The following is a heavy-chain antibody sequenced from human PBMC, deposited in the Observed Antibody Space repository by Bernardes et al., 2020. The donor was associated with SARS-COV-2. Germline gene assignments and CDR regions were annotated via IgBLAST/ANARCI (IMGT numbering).Heavy chain of an antibody. J-gene: IGHJ4*02. V-gene: IGHV3-21*06. CDR1: VFTCSSYT. Sequence: RASVRVSCAAPVFTCSSYTINWVRQAPAKGLLWISPFSPRSSYISYSDSVRGRFTISRDNAKNSVSLQMNSLRAEDTAVYYCARVDFSNLYYFDYWGQGTPVTVSS. CDR3: ARVDFSNLYYFDY. D-gene: IGHD4-4*01. CDR2: FSPRSSYI.